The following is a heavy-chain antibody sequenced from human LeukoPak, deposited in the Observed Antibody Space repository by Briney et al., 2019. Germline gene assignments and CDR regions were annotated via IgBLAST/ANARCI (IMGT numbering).Heavy chain of an antibody. CDR3: AREGPRVAVPAASQDYRAVNAFDI. V-gene: IGHV3-48*04. J-gene: IGHJ3*02. Sequence: GGSLRLSCAASGFTFSTYSMIWVRQAPGKGLEWLSYISGDSRTIYYPDSVKGRFTISRDNAKNSLYLQMNSLRAEDTAVYYCAREGPRVAVPAASQDYRAVNAFDIWGQGTMVTVSS. CDR1: GFTFSTYS. CDR2: ISGDSRTI. D-gene: IGHD2-2*01.